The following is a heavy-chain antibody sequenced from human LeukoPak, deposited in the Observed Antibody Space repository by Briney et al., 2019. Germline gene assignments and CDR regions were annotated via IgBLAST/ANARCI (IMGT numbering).Heavy chain of an antibody. CDR3: ASYGTWAFDM. D-gene: IGHD4-17*01. Sequence: GGSLRLSCAASGFTFSSYWMNWARQAPGKGLEWVASINHNGNVNYYVDSVKGRFTTSRDNANKSLYLQMNSLRAEDTAVYYCASYGTWAFDMWGQGTMVTVSS. J-gene: IGHJ3*02. V-gene: IGHV3-7*03. CDR2: INHNGNVN. CDR1: GFTFSSYW.